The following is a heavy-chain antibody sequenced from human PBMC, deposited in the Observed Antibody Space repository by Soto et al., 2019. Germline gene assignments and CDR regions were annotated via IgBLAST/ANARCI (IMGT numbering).Heavy chain of an antibody. D-gene: IGHD4-4*01. CDR1: GFSLSTSGVG. J-gene: IGHJ4*02. V-gene: IGHV2-5*02. CDR2: IYWDDHK. Sequence: SGPTLVNPTQTLTLTCTFSGFSLSTSGVGVGWIRQPPGKALEWLALIYWDDHKPYSPSLKSRLTITKDTSKNQVVLTMTNMEPVDTATYYCAHRYYSNYFDYWGQGTLVTVSS. CDR3: AHRYYSNYFDY.